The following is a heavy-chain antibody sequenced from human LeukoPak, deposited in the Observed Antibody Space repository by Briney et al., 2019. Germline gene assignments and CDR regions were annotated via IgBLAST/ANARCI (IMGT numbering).Heavy chain of an antibody. CDR1: GGTFSSYA. V-gene: IGHV1-69*05. CDR2: IIPIFGTA. D-gene: IGHD6-19*01. J-gene: IGHJ4*02. CDR3: ARGAGSGWYGGFDY. Sequence: ASVKVSCKASGGTFSSYAISWVRQAPGQGLEWMGGIIPIFGTANYAQKFQGRVTITTDESTSTAYMELSSLRSEDTAVYYCARGAGSGWYGGFDYWGQGTLVTVSS.